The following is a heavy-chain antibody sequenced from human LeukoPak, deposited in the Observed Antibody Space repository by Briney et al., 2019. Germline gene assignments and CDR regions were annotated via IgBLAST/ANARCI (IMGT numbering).Heavy chain of an antibody. CDR1: GFTFRSSD. Sequence: PGGSLRLSCGASGFTFRSSDMSWVRQAPGKGLEWVSGVSGSVNSTYYADSVKGRFTISRDNSKNTLYLQMNSLRAEDTAVYYCAKASPTGYYDLLTGYPPFDYWGQGTLVTVSS. CDR3: AKASPTGYYDLLTGYPPFDY. V-gene: IGHV3-23*01. D-gene: IGHD3-9*01. J-gene: IGHJ4*02. CDR2: VSGSVNST.